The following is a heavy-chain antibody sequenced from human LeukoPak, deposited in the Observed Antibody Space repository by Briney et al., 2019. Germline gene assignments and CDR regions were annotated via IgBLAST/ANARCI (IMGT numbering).Heavy chain of an antibody. CDR1: GFTFSSYA. CDR2: FSGSGGDT. CDR3: AKDDSGTLDY. D-gene: IGHD1-26*01. Sequence: GGSLRLSCAASGFTFSSYAMSWVRQAPGKGLEWVSAFSGSGGDTYYADSVKGRFTISRDNSKNTLYLQMNSLRAEDTAVYYCAKDDSGTLDYWGQGTLVTVSS. V-gene: IGHV3-23*01. J-gene: IGHJ4*02.